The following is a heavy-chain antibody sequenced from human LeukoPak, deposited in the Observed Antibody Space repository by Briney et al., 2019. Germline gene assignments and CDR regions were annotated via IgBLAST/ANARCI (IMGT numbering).Heavy chain of an antibody. CDR1: GGSIGRYY. V-gene: IGHV4-59*13. CDR3: AREWSAFDY. CDR2: IHYSGST. D-gene: IGHD2-15*01. J-gene: IGHJ4*02. Sequence: KPSETLSLTCSVSGGSIGRYYWSWIRHPPGKGLEGIGYIHYSGSTNYNPSLKSRVTISVDTSKNQLSLRVRSVIAADTAVYYCAREWSAFDYWGQGTLVTVSS.